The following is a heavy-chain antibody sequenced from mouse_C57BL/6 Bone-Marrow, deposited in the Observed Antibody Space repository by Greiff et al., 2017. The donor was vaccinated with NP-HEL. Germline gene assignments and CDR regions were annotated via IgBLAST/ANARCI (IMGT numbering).Heavy chain of an antibody. Sequence: QVQLQQSGPGLVQPSPSLSITCTVSGFSLTSYGVHWVRQSPGKGLEWLGVIWSGGSTDYNAEFISRLSISKDKSKGQVFLRMNSLQAADTAIYYCARNAIVTYFDYWGKGTTLTVAS. V-gene: IGHV2-2*01. CDR2: IWSGGST. J-gene: IGHJ2*01. CDR1: GFSLTSYG. D-gene: IGHD2-5*01. CDR3: ARNAIVTYFDY.